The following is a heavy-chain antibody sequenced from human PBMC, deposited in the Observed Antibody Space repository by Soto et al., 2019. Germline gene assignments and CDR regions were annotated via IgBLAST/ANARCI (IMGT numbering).Heavy chain of an antibody. CDR1: GFPFNNYD. CDR3: AREGLSLGLL. J-gene: IGHJ4*02. V-gene: IGHV3-13*01. CDR2: FGSAGDI. Sequence: GSLRLSCAASGFPFNNYDMLWVRQAPGKGLEWVSTFGSAGDIYYADSVKGRFTISRDNSKNTLYLQMNSLRAEDTAVYYCAREGLSLGLLWGQGTLVTVSS. D-gene: IGHD1-26*01.